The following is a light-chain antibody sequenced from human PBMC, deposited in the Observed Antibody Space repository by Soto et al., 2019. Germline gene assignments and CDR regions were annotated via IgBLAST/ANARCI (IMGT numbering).Light chain of an antibody. V-gene: IGKV1-33*01. CDR2: DAS. Sequence: DIQMTQSPSSLSASVGDRVTITCQASQDIKNYLNWYQQKPGKAPKFLIYDASDLQTGVPSRFSGSGSGTDFTFTISSLQPEDIATYYCQQYDNLPRTFGQGTKVDIK. CDR3: QQYDNLPRT. J-gene: IGKJ1*01. CDR1: QDIKNY.